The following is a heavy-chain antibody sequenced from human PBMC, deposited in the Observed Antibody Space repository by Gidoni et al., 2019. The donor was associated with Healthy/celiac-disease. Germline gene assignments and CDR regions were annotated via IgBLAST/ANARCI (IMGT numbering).Heavy chain of an antibody. CDR1: GFTFSSYS. CDR3: AREIREHIVVPEYGMDV. D-gene: IGHD2-21*01. CDR2: ISSSSSYI. V-gene: IGHV3-21*01. Sequence: EVQLVESGGGLVKPGGSLRLSCAASGFTFSSYSMNWVRQAPGTGLEWVSSISSSSSYIYYADSVKGRFTISRDNAKNSLYLQMNSLRAEDTAVYYCAREIREHIVVPEYGMDVWGQGTTVTVSS. J-gene: IGHJ6*02.